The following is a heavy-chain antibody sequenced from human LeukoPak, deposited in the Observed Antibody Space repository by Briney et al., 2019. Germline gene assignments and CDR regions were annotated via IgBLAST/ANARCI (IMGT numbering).Heavy chain of an antibody. CDR3: AGGPPEDTSSGY. CDR2: MRPKKSDT. D-gene: IGHD3-22*01. Sequence: GASVKVSCKASVYSFSTYDINWVRQAPGQGLEWLGWMRPKKSDTGYARKFQDRVTLTWNISTDTAYMELNSLTPEDTAVYFCAGGPPEDTSSGYWGQGTLVTVSS. J-gene: IGHJ4*02. CDR1: VYSFSTYD. V-gene: IGHV1-8*01.